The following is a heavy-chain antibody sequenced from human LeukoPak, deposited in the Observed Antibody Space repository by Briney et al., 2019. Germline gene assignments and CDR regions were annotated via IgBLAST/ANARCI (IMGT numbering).Heavy chain of an antibody. D-gene: IGHD1-26*01. CDR2: ISSSSSYI. V-gene: IGHV3-21*01. Sequence: KTGGSLRLSCAASGFTFSSYSMNWVRQAPGKGLEWVSSISSSSSYIYCADSVKGRFTISRDNAKNSLYLQMNSLRAEDTAVYYCARWGFSGIEEFDYWGRGTLATVSS. J-gene: IGHJ4*02. CDR1: GFTFSSYS. CDR3: ARWGFSGIEEFDY.